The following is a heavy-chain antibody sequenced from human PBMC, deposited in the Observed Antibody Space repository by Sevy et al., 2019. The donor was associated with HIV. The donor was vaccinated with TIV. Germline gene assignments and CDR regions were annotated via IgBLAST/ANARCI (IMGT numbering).Heavy chain of an antibody. D-gene: IGHD1-26*01. J-gene: IGHJ4*02. Sequence: GESLKISCAASGFTFSPYWMTWVRQAPGKGLEWVANIRPDGSDKYYVDSVKGRFTISRENAKNSLYLQMNSLRADHTAMYYCARGVGLDCWGQGALVTVSS. CDR3: ARGVGLDC. CDR1: GFTFSPYW. CDR2: IRPDGSDK. V-gene: IGHV3-7*01.